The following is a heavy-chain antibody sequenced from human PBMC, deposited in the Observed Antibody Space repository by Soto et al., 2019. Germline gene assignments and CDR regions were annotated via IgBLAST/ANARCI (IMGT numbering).Heavy chain of an antibody. Sequence: QVQLVESGGGVVQPGASLRVSCAASGFDFNSYAMHWVRQAPGKGLEWMGVISNDGSNVYYADFVKGRFTISRDRSKNTLFVQGDRLRGDDTGTYYCAKAILAATSGPYAMDVWGQGTTVTVSS. V-gene: IGHV3-30*18. CDR2: ISNDGSNV. D-gene: IGHD6-13*01. J-gene: IGHJ6*02. CDR1: GFDFNSYA. CDR3: AKAILAATSGPYAMDV.